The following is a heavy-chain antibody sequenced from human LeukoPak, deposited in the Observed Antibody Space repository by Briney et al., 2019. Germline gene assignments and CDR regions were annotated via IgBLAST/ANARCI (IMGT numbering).Heavy chain of an antibody. D-gene: IGHD2-2*01. CDR2: IYHSGDT. Sequence: SETLSLTCTVSGYSISSGYYWGWIRQPPGKGLEWIGYIYHSGDTYYNPSLRSRVTLSVDTSKNQFSLKLSSVTAADTAVYYSATYYCSSTSCLRVDAFDIWGQGTMVTVSS. V-gene: IGHV4-38-2*02. J-gene: IGHJ3*02. CDR1: GYSISSGYY. CDR3: ATYYCSSTSCLRVDAFDI.